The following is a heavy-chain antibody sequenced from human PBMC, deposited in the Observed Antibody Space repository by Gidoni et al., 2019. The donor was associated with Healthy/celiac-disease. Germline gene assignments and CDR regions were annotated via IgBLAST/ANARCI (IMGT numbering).Heavy chain of an antibody. Sequence: QVQLQESGPGLVTPSETLSLTCTVSGGSISSYYWSWIRQPPGKGLEWIGYIYYSGSTNYNPSLKSRVTISVDTSKNQFSLKLSSVTAADTAVYYCARTGTRDYYYYYYMDVWGKGTTVTVSS. D-gene: IGHD1-1*01. J-gene: IGHJ6*03. V-gene: IGHV4-59*01. CDR1: GGSISSYY. CDR2: IYYSGST. CDR3: ARTGTRDYYYYYYMDV.